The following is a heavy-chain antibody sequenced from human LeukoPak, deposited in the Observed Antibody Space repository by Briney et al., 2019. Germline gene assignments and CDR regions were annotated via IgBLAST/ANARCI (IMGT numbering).Heavy chain of an antibody. CDR2: INPNSGGT. D-gene: IGHD3-10*01. CDR3: ATRTPTYGSGHYFDY. Sequence: ASVKVSCKASGYTFTGYYMHWVRQAPGQGLEWMGWINPNSGGTNYAQKFQGRVTMTRDTSISTAYMELSSLRSEDTAVYYCATRTPTYGSGHYFDYWGQGTLVTVSS. J-gene: IGHJ4*02. CDR1: GYTFTGYY. V-gene: IGHV1-2*02.